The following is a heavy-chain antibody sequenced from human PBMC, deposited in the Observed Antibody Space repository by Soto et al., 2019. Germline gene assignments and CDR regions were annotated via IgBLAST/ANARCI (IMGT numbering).Heavy chain of an antibody. J-gene: IGHJ5*02. CDR3: ARDARYSSSWYGNWFDP. D-gene: IGHD6-13*01. CDR1: GYTFTSYY. V-gene: IGHV1-46*01. Sequence: ASVKVSFKASGYTFTSYYMHWVRQAPGQGLEWMGIINPSGGSTSYAQKFQGRVTMTRDTSTSTVYMELSSLRSEDTAVYYCARDARYSSSWYGNWFDPWGQGTLVTVSS. CDR2: INPSGGST.